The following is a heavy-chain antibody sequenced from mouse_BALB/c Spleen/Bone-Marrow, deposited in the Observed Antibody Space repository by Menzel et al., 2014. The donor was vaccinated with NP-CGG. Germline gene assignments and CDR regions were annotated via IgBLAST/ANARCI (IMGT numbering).Heavy chain of an antibody. Sequence: QVQLKESGAELVKPGASVKLSCKASGYTFTSYWMHWVKQRPGQGLEWIGEINPSNGRTNYNEKFKSKATLTVDESSSTAYMQLSSLTSEDSAVYYCARGGFDYWGQGTTLTVSS. CDR3: ARGGFDY. J-gene: IGHJ2*01. CDR2: INPSNGRT. V-gene: IGHV1S81*02. CDR1: GYTFTSYW.